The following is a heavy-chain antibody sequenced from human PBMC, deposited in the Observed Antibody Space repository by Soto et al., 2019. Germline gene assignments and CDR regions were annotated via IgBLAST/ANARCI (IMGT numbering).Heavy chain of an antibody. Sequence: QITLKESGPTLVKPTQTLTLTCTYSGFSLSTTGVGVGWIRQPPGKALEWLEIVFWDDDKRYSLSLKNRLTITQDTSKNQVVFTMTNMDPADTATYYCARSLASWVNVFDFWGQGTLVTVSS. J-gene: IGHJ3*01. CDR1: GFSLSTTGVG. CDR3: ARSLASWVNVFDF. CDR2: VFWDDDK. V-gene: IGHV2-5*02.